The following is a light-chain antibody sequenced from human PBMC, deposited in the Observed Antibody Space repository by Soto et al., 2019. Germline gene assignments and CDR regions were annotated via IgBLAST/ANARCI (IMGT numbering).Light chain of an antibody. CDR2: DAS. Sequence: EIVLTQSPATLSLSPGERATLSCRASQSVSSYLAWYQQKPGQAPRLLIYDASNRATGIPARFSGSGSGTDFTLTISRLEPEDFAVYYCQQRSNWPSTCGGGTKVEIK. CDR3: QQRSNWPST. V-gene: IGKV3-11*01. J-gene: IGKJ4*01. CDR1: QSVSSY.